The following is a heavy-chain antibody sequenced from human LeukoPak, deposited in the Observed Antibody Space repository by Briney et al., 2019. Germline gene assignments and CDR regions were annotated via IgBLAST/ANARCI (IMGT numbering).Heavy chain of an antibody. CDR3: ARDSTWGGIYFDY. CDR2: IKQDGSEK. Sequence: GGSLRLSCAASGFTSSSYWMSWVRQAPGKGLEWVANIKQDGSEKSYVDSVKGRFTISRDNAKNSLYLQMNSLRAEDTAVYYCARDSTWGGIYFDYWGQGTLVTVSS. J-gene: IGHJ4*02. CDR1: GFTSSSYW. V-gene: IGHV3-7*01. D-gene: IGHD3-16*01.